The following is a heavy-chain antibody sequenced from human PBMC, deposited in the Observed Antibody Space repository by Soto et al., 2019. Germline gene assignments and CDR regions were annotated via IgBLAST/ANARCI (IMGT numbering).Heavy chain of an antibody. D-gene: IGHD3-10*01. CDR3: ARDMGFALSDD. Sequence: QVQLVQSGAEVKKPGASVKVSCKASGYTFTSYAMDWVRQAPGQRPEWMGWINAGNGNTKYSQKFQGRVTITRDTSAGTVSMELTSLRSEDTAVYCCARDMGFALSDDWGQGTLVTVSS. J-gene: IGHJ4*02. CDR2: INAGNGNT. V-gene: IGHV1-3*01. CDR1: GYTFTSYA.